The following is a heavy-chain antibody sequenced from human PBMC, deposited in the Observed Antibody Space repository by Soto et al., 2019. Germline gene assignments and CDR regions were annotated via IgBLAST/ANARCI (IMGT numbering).Heavy chain of an antibody. V-gene: IGHV3-30*18. J-gene: IGHJ4*02. CDR3: ANSRGWPKKYYFDY. Sequence: GGSLRLSCAASVFTFSSYGMHWVRQAPGKGLEWVAVISYDGSNKYYADSVKGRFTISRDNSKNTLYLQMNSLRAEDTAVYYCANSRGWPKKYYFDYWGQGTLVTVSS. D-gene: IGHD6-19*01. CDR2: ISYDGSNK. CDR1: VFTFSSYG.